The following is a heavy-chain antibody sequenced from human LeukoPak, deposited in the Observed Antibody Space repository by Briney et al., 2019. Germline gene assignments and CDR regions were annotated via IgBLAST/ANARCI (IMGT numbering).Heavy chain of an antibody. CDR1: GGTFSSYA. Sequence: SVKVSCKASGGTFSSYAISWVRQAPGQGLEWMGRIIPILGIANYAQKFRGRVTITADKSTSTAYMELSSLRSEDTAVYYCARDTQIYDSSGCYISDAFDIWGQGTMVTVSS. D-gene: IGHD3-22*01. CDR2: IIPILGIA. CDR3: ARDTQIYDSSGCYISDAFDI. V-gene: IGHV1-69*04. J-gene: IGHJ3*02.